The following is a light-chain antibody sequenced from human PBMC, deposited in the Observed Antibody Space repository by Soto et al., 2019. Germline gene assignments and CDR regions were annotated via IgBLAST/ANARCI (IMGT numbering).Light chain of an antibody. J-gene: IGLJ1*01. CDR1: SSDVGGYNY. CDR2: DVS. Sequence: QSALMQPASVSGSPGQSITISCTGTSSDVGGYNYVSWYQQHPGKAPKLMIYDVSNRPSGVSNRFSGSKSGNTASLTISGLQAEDEADYYCSSYTSSSTSRYVFGTGTQLTVL. V-gene: IGLV2-14*01. CDR3: SSYTSSSTSRYV.